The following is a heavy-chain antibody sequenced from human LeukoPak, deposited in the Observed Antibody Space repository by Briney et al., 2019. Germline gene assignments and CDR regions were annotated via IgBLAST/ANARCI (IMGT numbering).Heavy chain of an antibody. J-gene: IGHJ4*02. CDR2: IRGSDGST. CDR1: GFTFSTYA. D-gene: IGHD3-22*01. Sequence: PGGSLRLSCAASGFTFSTYAMSWVRQAPGKGLEWVSSIRGSDGSTYYADSVKGRFAISRDNSKNTLYLQMNSLRAEDTAVYYCAKTNGYYSDWGQGTLVTVSS. V-gene: IGHV3-23*01. CDR3: AKTNGYYSD.